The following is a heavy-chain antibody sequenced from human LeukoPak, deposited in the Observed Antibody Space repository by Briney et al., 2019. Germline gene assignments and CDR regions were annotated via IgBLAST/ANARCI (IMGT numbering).Heavy chain of an antibody. CDR3: ARAGAKYYYGMDV. CDR2: IWYDGSNK. V-gene: IGHV3-33*01. CDR1: GFTSSSYG. D-gene: IGHD4/OR15-4a*01. J-gene: IGHJ6*02. Sequence: PGGSLRLSCAASGFTSSSYGMHWVRQAPGKGLEWVAVIWYDGSNKYYADSVKGRFTISRDNSKNTLYLQMNSLRAEDTAVYYCARAGAKYYYGMDVWGQGTTVTVSS.